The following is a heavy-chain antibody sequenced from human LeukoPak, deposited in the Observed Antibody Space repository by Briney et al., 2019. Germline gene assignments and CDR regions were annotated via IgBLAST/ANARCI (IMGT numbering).Heavy chain of an antibody. J-gene: IGHJ6*02. Sequence: GGSLRLSCAASGFTVSSNCMSWVRQAPGKGLEWVSVIYSGGSTYYADSVKGRFTISRDNSKNTLYLQMNSLRAEDTAVYYCARVSTVGYYYYGMDAWGQGTTVTVSS. CDR1: GFTVSSNC. CDR3: ARVSTVGYYYYGMDA. D-gene: IGHD4-23*01. CDR2: IYSGGST. V-gene: IGHV3-66*02.